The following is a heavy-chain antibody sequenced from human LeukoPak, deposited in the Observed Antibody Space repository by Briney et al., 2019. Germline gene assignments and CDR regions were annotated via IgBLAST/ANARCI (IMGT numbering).Heavy chain of an antibody. D-gene: IGHD2-15*01. Sequence: GGSLRLSCAASGVTVSSNYMSWVRQAPGKGLEWVSIIYTGGSTSYADSVKGRFTISRDNSKNTLYLQMNSLRTEDTAVYYCARVTVFVVVAVDYGMDVWGQGTTVTVSS. CDR2: IYTGGST. CDR1: GVTVSSNY. J-gene: IGHJ6*02. V-gene: IGHV3-66*02. CDR3: ARVTVFVVVAVDYGMDV.